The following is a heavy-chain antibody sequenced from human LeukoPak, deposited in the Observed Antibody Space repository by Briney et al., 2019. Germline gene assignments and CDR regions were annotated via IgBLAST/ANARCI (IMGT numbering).Heavy chain of an antibody. CDR1: GFTFSSYG. CDR3: ARDDRSSDAFDI. D-gene: IGHD1-1*01. J-gene: IGHJ3*02. Sequence: GGSLRLSCAASGFTFSSYGMHWVRQAPGKGLEWVAFIRYDGSNKYYADSVKGRFTISRDNSKNTLYLQMNSLRAEDTAVYYCARDDRSSDAFDIWGQGTMVTVSS. CDR2: IRYDGSNK. V-gene: IGHV3-30*02.